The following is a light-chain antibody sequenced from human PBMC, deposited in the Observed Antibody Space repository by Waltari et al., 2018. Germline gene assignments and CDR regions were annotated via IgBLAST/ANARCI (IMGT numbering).Light chain of an antibody. Sequence: QLLVTQSPSASASLGASVKLTCTLSSGHTSYAIACHQHQSEKGPRFLMSVNSDGEHPKGVGIPVRFSGSSSGADRYLTIYSLQSEDEADYYWQTWDTNIVVFGGGTKVTVL. CDR3: QTWDTNIVV. CDR2: VNSDGEH. CDR1: SGHTSYA. J-gene: IGLJ2*01. V-gene: IGLV4-69*01.